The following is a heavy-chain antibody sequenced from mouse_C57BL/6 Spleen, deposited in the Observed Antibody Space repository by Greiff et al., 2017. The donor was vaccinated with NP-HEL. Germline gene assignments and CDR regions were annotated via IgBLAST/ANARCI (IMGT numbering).Heavy chain of an antibody. J-gene: IGHJ1*03. Sequence: QVQLQQSGAELVKPGASVKLSCKASGYTFTSYWMQWVKQRPGQGLEWIGEIDPSDSYTNYNQKFKGKATLTVDTSSRTAYMQLSSLTTEDSAVYYCARGGGALRYFDVWGTGTTVTVSS. V-gene: IGHV1-50*01. CDR3: ARGGGALRYFDV. CDR1: GYTFTSYW. CDR2: IDPSDSYT.